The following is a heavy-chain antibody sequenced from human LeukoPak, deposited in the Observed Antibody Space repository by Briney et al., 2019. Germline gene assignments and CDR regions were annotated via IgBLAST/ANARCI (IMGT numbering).Heavy chain of an antibody. Sequence: ASVKVSCKTSGYTFSGNGISWVRQAPGQGLEWMGWITGNNGNTNYAPSLQGRVTMTKDTSTNTAYMELTSLRSDDTAVYYCARDQRNSGSYRFEYWGQGTLVTVSS. V-gene: IGHV1-18*01. J-gene: IGHJ4*02. CDR3: ARDQRNSGSYRFEY. CDR2: ITGNNGNT. CDR1: GYTFSGNG. D-gene: IGHD1-26*01.